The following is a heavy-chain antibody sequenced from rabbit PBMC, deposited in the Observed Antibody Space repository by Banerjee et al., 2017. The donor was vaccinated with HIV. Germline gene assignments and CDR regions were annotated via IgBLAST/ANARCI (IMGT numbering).Heavy chain of an antibody. CDR1: GFSFSSSYY. V-gene: IGHV1S40*01. CDR3: ARGASSSNWGLDL. Sequence: QSLEESGGGLVQPEGSLTLTCTASGFSFSSSYYMFWVRQAPGKGLEWIACIDAASGSTYYASWAKGRFTISKTSSTTVTLQMTSLTAADTATYFCARGASSSNWGLDLWGQGTLVTVS. D-gene: IGHD8-1*01. J-gene: IGHJ3*01. CDR2: IDAASGST.